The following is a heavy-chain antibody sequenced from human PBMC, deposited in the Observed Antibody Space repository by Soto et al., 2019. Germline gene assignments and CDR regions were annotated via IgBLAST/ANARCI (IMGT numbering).Heavy chain of an antibody. Sequence: GGSLRLSCAASGFTFSSYSMNWVRQAPGKGLEWVSYISSSSSTIYYADSVKGRFTISRDNAKNSLYLQTNSLRDEDTAVYYCARDGWGGSYYGPHDAFDIWGQGTMVTVSS. V-gene: IGHV3-48*02. CDR3: ARDGWGGSYYGPHDAFDI. J-gene: IGHJ3*02. CDR1: GFTFSSYS. D-gene: IGHD1-26*01. CDR2: ISSSSSTI.